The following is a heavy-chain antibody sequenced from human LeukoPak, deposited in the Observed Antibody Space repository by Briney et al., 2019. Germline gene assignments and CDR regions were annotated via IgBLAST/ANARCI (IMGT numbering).Heavy chain of an antibody. D-gene: IGHD3-10*01. CDR2: ISSSSSYI. CDR1: GFTFSSYS. CDR3: ASLDTMVSYNWFDP. J-gene: IGHJ5*02. Sequence: GGSLRLSCAASGFTFSSYSMNWVRQAPGKGLEWVSSISSSSSYIYYADSVKGRFTISRDNAKNSLYPQMNSLRAEDTAVYYCASLDTMVSYNWFDPWGQGTLVTVSS. V-gene: IGHV3-21*01.